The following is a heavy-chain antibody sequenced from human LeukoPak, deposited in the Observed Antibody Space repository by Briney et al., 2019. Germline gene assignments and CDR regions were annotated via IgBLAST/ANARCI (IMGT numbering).Heavy chain of an antibody. CDR3: AREMVAGTFDS. CDR1: EFIVNDYY. J-gene: IGHJ4*02. CDR2: IGGSDSIV. D-gene: IGHD6-19*01. V-gene: IGHV3-11*01. Sequence: VGSLRLSCVVSEFIVNDYYMSCIRQAPGKGLEWVADIGGSDSIVAYAASVRGRFSISRDFAKNSLYLEMNSLRAEDTAVYYCAREMVAGTFDSWGQGALVTVSS.